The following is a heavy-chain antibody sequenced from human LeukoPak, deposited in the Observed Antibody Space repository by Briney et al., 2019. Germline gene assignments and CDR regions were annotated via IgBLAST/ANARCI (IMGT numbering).Heavy chain of an antibody. D-gene: IGHD2-2*03. CDR3: ARDPLDISRWTNAFDI. Sequence: PGGSLRLSCMISGYTFTHYGFHWVRQAPGKALEWVAFISYDGNNKYEDSVKGRFTISRDNSKSTLHLQMNGLRAEDTAVYYCARDPLDISRWTNAFDIWGQGTTVIVS. V-gene: IGHV3-30*03. CDR1: GYTFTHYG. CDR2: ISYDGNNK. J-gene: IGHJ3*02.